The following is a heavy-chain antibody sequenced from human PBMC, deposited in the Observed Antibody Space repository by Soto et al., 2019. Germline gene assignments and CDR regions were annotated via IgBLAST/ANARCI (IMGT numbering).Heavy chain of an antibody. J-gene: IGHJ4*02. Sequence: ASVKVSCKASGGYTFTSYGISCVRQAPGQGLEWMGWISAYNGNTNYAQKLQGRVTMTTDTSTSTAYMELRSLRSDDAALYYCTRWDDYGASDQYHFDHWAQGTLVPVSS. V-gene: IGHV1-18*04. CDR3: TRWDDYGASDQYHFDH. D-gene: IGHD4-17*01. CDR2: ISAYNGNT. CDR1: GGYTFTSYG.